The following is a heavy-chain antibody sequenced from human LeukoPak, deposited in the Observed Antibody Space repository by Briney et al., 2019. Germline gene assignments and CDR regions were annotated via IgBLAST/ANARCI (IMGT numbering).Heavy chain of an antibody. CDR3: AREPHSSWYGDFDY. Sequence: SQTLSLTCAISGDSVSSNSAAWNWIRQSPSRGLEWLGRTYYRSKWYNDYAVSVKSRTTTNPATSKNQCSLQLNSVTPEDTAVYYCAREPHSSWYGDFDYWGQGTLVTVSS. CDR2: TYYRSKWYN. CDR1: GDSVSSNSAA. J-gene: IGHJ4*02. V-gene: IGHV6-1*01. D-gene: IGHD6-13*01.